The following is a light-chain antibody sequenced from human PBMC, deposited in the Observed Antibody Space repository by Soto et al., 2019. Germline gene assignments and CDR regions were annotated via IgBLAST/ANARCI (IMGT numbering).Light chain of an antibody. J-gene: IGLJ2*01. Sequence: QSALTQPPSASGSPGQSVTISCTGTSSDVGNYNYVSWYQQHPGKAPKLMIYEVTKWPSGVPDRFSGSKSGNTASLTVSGLQAEDEADYYCTSYAGSNYFVVFGGGTKLTVL. CDR3: TSYAGSNYFVV. CDR2: EVT. V-gene: IGLV2-8*01. CDR1: SSDVGNYNY.